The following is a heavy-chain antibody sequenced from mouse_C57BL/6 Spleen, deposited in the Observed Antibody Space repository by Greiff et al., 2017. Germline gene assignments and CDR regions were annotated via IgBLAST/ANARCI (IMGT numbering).Heavy chain of an antibody. CDR2: ISYDGSN. D-gene: IGHD2-2*01. Sequence: EVKLQESGPGLVKPSQSLSLTCSVTGYSITSGYYWNWIRQFPGNKLEWMGYISYDGSNNYNPSLKNRISITRDTSKNQFFLKLNSVTTEDTATYYCARDGYDSLYFDVWGTGTTVTVSS. J-gene: IGHJ1*03. V-gene: IGHV3-6*01. CDR1: GYSITSGYY. CDR3: ARDGYDSLYFDV.